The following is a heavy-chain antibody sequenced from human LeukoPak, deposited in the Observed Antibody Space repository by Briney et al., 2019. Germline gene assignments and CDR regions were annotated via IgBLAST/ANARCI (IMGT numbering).Heavy chain of an antibody. J-gene: IGHJ4*02. CDR2: IYHTGST. CDR1: GYSISSGYY. Sequence: SETLSLTCAVSGYSISSGYYWGWIRQPPGKGLEWIGSIYHTGSTYYNPSLQSRVTISLDSPKNQFSLKLTSVIAADTAVYYCASGGTAVVMALTYYFDTWGQGTPVTVSS. D-gene: IGHD3-22*01. V-gene: IGHV4-38-2*01. CDR3: ASGGTAVVMALTYYFDT.